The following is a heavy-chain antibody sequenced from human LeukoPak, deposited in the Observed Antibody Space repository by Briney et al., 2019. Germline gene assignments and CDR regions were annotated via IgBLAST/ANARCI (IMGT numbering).Heavy chain of an antibody. J-gene: IGHJ4*02. CDR1: GFTFSSYS. V-gene: IGHV3-21*01. CDR2: ISSSSSYI. D-gene: IGHD2-2*01. CDR3: ARGDIVVAPAAMIGNY. Sequence: GGSLRLSCAASGFTFSSYSMNWVRQAPGKGLEWVSSISSSSSYIYYADSVKGRFTISRDNAKNSLYLQMNSLRAEDTAVYYCARGDIVVAPAAMIGNYWGQGTLVTVSS.